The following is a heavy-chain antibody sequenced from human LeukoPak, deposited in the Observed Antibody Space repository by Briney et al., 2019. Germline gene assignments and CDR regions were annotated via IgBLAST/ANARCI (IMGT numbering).Heavy chain of an antibody. D-gene: IGHD3-22*01. CDR3: ARDRFSPYYYDSSGYNGDAFDI. CDR2: IYYSGSI. J-gene: IGHJ3*02. Sequence: PSETLSLTCTVSGGSISSSSYYWGWIRQPPGKGLEWIGSIYYSGSIYYNPSLKSRVTISVDTSKNQFSLKLSSVTAADTAVYYCARDRFSPYYYDSSGYNGDAFDIWGQGTMVTVSS. V-gene: IGHV4-39*07. CDR1: GGSISSSSYY.